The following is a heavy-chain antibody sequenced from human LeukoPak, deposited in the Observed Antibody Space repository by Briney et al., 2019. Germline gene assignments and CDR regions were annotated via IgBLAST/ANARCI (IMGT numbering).Heavy chain of an antibody. CDR3: AKDDGYNPENWFDP. CDR1: GFTFSSYA. CDR2: ISGSGGST. D-gene: IGHD5-24*01. Sequence: GGPLRLSCAASGFTFSSYAMSWVRQAPGKGLEWVSAISGSGGSTYYADSVKGRFTISRDNSKNTLYLQMNSLRAEDTAVYYCAKDDGYNPENWFDPWGQGTLVTVSS. J-gene: IGHJ5*02. V-gene: IGHV3-23*01.